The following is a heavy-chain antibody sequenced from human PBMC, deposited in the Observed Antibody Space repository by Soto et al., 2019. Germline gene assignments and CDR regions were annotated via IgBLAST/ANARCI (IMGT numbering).Heavy chain of an antibody. CDR1: GFTFDYYT. Sequence: GGSLRLSCAASGFTFDYYTMHWVRQAPGKGLEWVSLISWDGGSTYYADSVKGRFTISRDNSKNSLYLQMNSLRTEDTALYYCAKDMESSGWSEDYYYYGMDVWGQGTTVTVSS. CDR2: ISWDGGST. J-gene: IGHJ6*02. D-gene: IGHD6-19*01. V-gene: IGHV3-43*01. CDR3: AKDMESSGWSEDYYYYGMDV.